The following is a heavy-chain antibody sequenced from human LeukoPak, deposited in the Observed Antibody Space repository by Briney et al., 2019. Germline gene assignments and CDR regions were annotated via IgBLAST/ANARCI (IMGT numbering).Heavy chain of an antibody. Sequence: ASVKVSCKPSGGTFSNYAISWVRQAPGQGLEWVGGIIPLFAPPTYAQNFQGRLSVTTDESTSTAYMELSSLRSEDTAVYYCARGLGTYWGKDFLNWFDPWGQGTLVTVSS. J-gene: IGHJ5*02. V-gene: IGHV1-69*05. CDR1: GGTFSNYA. CDR3: ARGLGTYWGKDFLNWFDP. CDR2: IIPLFAPP. D-gene: IGHD7-27*01.